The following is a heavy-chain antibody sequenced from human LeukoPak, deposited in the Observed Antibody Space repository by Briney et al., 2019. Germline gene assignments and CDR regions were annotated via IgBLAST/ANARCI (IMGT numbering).Heavy chain of an antibody. CDR3: ARARYSSSSGPLDY. D-gene: IGHD6-6*01. CDR2: IKQDGSEK. V-gene: IGHV3-7*01. Sequence: GGPLRLSCAASVLTFSRYWMSWVRQAPGKGREWVANIKQDGSEKYYVDSVKGRFTISRDNAKNSLYLQMNSLRAEDTAVYYCARARYSSSSGPLDYWGQGTLVTVSS. CDR1: VLTFSRYW. J-gene: IGHJ4*02.